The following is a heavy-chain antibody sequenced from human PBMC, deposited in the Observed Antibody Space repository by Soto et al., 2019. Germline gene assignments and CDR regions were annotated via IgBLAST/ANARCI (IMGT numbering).Heavy chain of an antibody. CDR2: ISFDGTII. J-gene: IGHJ4*02. CDR1: GFTFSSYT. D-gene: IGHD5-18*01. V-gene: IGHV3-30-3*01. Sequence: PGGSLRLSCAASGFTFSSYTMHWVRQAPGKGLEWVAVISFDGTIIYYADSVKGRFTISRDNSKSTLYLEMNSLRVEDTALYYCVRRIQLSALEYWGQGALVTVSS. CDR3: VRRIQLSALEY.